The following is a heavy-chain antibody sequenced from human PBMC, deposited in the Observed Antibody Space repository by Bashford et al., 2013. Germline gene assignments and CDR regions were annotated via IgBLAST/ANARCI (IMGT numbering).Heavy chain of an antibody. J-gene: IGHJ4*02. CDR3: ATGVTAYGY. D-gene: IGHD2-21*02. V-gene: IGHV3-7*01. Sequence: VRQAPGKGLEWVANIKQDGSEKYYVDSVKGRFTISRDNAKNSLYLQMNSLRAEDTAVYYCATGVTAYGYWGQGTLVTVSS. CDR2: IKQDGSEK.